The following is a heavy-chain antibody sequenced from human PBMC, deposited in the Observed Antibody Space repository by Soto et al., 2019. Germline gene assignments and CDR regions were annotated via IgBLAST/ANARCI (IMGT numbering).Heavy chain of an antibody. J-gene: IGHJ6*02. Sequence: TLSHTCTVTGGSISSSSYYWGWIRHPPGKGLEWIGSIYYSGSTYYNPSLKSQVTISVSTSKNQFSLKQTSVTAADTSVYNFGRAGGIAAVGGITWYWYGMDFWGQGTTVTASS. CDR1: GGSISSSSYY. V-gene: IGHV4-39*01. CDR3: GRAGGIAAVGGITWYWYGMDF. D-gene: IGHD6-13*01. CDR2: IYYSGST.